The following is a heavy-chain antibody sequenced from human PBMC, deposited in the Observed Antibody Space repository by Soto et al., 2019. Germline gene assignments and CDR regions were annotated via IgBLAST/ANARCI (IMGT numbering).Heavy chain of an antibody. CDR2: ISYSGNDI. D-gene: IGHD2-2*01. CDR1: GFSFSDYY. Sequence: LRLSCAASGFSFSDYYMTWIRQAPGKGLEWVSYISYSGNDIYYADSVKGRFTISRDNAKNSLYLQMNSLRVEDTAVFYCARGILGPAAMFGLFDFWGQGTLVTVSS. V-gene: IGHV3-11*01. CDR3: ARGILGPAAMFGLFDF. J-gene: IGHJ4*02.